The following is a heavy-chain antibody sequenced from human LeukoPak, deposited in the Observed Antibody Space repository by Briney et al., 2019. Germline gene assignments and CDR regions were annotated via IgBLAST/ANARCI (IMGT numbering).Heavy chain of an antibody. Sequence: SETLSLTCAVYGVSCSGYYWSWLRQPPGQGLEWIGEINNSGSTNYNQSLKSRVTISVDTSKNQFCPKLSSVTAADTAVYYWARVSRLRDFLSGYPANYYYYGMDIWGQGTTVTVSS. V-gene: IGHV4-34*01. D-gene: IGHD3-3*01. J-gene: IGHJ6*02. CDR3: ARVSRLRDFLSGYPANYYYYGMDI. CDR2: INNSGST. CDR1: GVSCSGYY.